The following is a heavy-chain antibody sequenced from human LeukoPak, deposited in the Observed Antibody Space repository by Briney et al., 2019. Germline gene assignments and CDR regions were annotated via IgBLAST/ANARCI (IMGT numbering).Heavy chain of an antibody. CDR3: ATHDYGDYVVSY. D-gene: IGHD4-17*01. Sequence: ASVKVSCKASGYIFTEYYIHWVRQAPGQGLEWMGWINPSSGGTNYAQNFQGRVTMTRDTSISTAYMELSRLRSDDTAVYYCATHDYGDYVVSYWGQGTLVTVSS. CDR2: INPSSGGT. V-gene: IGHV1-2*02. J-gene: IGHJ4*02. CDR1: GYIFTEYY.